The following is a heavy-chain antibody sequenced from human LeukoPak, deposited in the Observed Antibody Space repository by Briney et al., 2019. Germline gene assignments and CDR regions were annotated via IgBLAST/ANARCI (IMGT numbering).Heavy chain of an antibody. J-gene: IGHJ4*02. D-gene: IGHD2-21*02. CDR2: INHSGST. Sequence: PSETLSLTCAVYGGSFSGYYWSWIRQPPGKGLEWIGEINHSGSTNYNPSLKSRVTISVDTSKNQFSLKLSSVTAADTAVHYCARATARPLDYWGQGTLVTVSS. V-gene: IGHV4-34*01. CDR1: GGSFSGYY. CDR3: ARATARPLDY.